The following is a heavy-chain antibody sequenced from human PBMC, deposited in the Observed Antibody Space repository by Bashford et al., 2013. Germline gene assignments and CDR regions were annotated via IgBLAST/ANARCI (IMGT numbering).Heavy chain of an antibody. Sequence: SSETLSLTCAVYGGSFSGYYWSWIRQPPGKGLEWIGYIYYSGSTNYNPSLKSRVTISVDTSKNQFSLKLSSVTAADTAVYYCAGQILTGYYHYFDYWGQGTLVTVSS. CDR3: AGQILTGYYHYFDY. CDR1: GGSFSGYY. D-gene: IGHD3-9*01. CDR2: IYYSGST. V-gene: IGHV4-59*01. J-gene: IGHJ4*02.